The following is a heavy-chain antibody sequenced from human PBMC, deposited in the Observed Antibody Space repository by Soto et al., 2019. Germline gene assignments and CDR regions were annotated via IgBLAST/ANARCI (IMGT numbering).Heavy chain of an antibody. J-gene: IGHJ5*02. CDR1: GGSISSYY. V-gene: IGHV4-59*08. CDR2: IYYSGST. Sequence: SETLSLTCTVSGGSISSYYWSWIRQPPGKGLEWIGYIYYSGSTNYNPSLKSRVTISVDTSKNQFSLKLSSVTAADTAVYYCASLLYGLGTWFDPWGQGTLVTVSS. D-gene: IGHD3-10*01. CDR3: ASLLYGLGTWFDP.